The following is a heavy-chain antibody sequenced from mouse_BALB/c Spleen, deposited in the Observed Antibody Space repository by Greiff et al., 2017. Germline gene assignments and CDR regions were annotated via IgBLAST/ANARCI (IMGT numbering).Heavy chain of an antibody. Sequence: EVKLVESGAELVKPGASVKLSCTASGFNIKDTYMHWVKQRPEQGLEWIGRIDPANGNTKYDPKFQGKATITADTSSNTAYLQLSSLTSEDTAVYYCARSGYHAWFAYWGQGTLVTVSA. CDR1: GFNIKDTY. CDR2: IDPANGNT. J-gene: IGHJ3*01. D-gene: IGHD3-1*01. CDR3: ARSGYHAWFAY. V-gene: IGHV14-3*02.